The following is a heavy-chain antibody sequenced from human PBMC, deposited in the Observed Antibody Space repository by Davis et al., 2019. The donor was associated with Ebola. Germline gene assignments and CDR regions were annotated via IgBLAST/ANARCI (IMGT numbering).Heavy chain of an antibody. Sequence: GGSLRLSCAASGFTFSDYYMSWIRQAPGKGLEWVANIKQDGSEKYYVDSVKGRFTISRDNAKNSLYLQMNSLRAEDTAVYYCARHLGELSYPFDYWGQGTLVTVSS. CDR1: GFTFSDYY. CDR2: IKQDGSEK. V-gene: IGHV3-7*01. D-gene: IGHD3-16*02. J-gene: IGHJ4*02. CDR3: ARHLGELSYPFDY.